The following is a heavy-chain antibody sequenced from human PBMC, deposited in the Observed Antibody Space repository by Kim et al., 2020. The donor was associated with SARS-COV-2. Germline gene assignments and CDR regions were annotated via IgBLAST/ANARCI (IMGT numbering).Heavy chain of an antibody. D-gene: IGHD6-13*01. CDR3: ARDQIWQHPPSWFDP. CDR2: ISYDGSNK. CDR1: GFTFSSYA. J-gene: IGHJ5*02. V-gene: IGHV3-30-3*01. Sequence: GGSLRLSCAASGFTFSSYAMHWVRQAPGKGLEWVAVISYDGSNKYYADSVKGRFTISRDNSKNTPYLQMNSLRAEDTAVYYCARDQIWQHPPSWFDPWGQGTLVTVSS.